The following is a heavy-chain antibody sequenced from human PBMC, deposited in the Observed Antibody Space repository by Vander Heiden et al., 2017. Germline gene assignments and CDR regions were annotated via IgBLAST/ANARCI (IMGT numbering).Heavy chain of an antibody. CDR1: GVFFTEHI. D-gene: IGHD3-3*01. CDR2: IIPLSGTS. V-gene: IGHV1-69*01. CDR3: AALRGYYEMTQFYIQSYGMDV. Sequence: QEQLVQSGAEVKKPGSSVRVSCMASGVFFTEHIITWLRQAPGQGPEWMGVIIPLSGTSNHAQNFQGRLTMTADESTSTVHMELRSLRFEDTAVYYCAALRGYYEMTQFYIQSYGMDVWGQGTTVTVSS. J-gene: IGHJ6*02.